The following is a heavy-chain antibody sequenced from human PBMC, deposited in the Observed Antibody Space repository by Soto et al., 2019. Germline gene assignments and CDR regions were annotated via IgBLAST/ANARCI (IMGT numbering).Heavy chain of an antibody. V-gene: IGHV4-59*01. CDR2: IYYSGST. J-gene: IGHJ5*02. CDR3: AIGNYCSGGSCYSGYWFDP. Sequence: QVQLQESGPGLVKPSETLSLTCTVSGGSISSYYWSWIRQPPGKGLEWIGYIYYSGSTNYNPSLKSRVTISVDTSKNQFSLKLNSVTAADTAVYYCAIGNYCSGGSCYSGYWFDPWGQGTLVTVSS. D-gene: IGHD2-15*01. CDR1: GGSISSYY.